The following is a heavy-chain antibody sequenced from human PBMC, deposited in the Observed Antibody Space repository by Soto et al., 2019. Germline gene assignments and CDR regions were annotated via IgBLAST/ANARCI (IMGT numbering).Heavy chain of an antibody. Sequence: GGSLRLSCAASGFTFSSYGMHWVRQAPGKGLEWVAVISYDGSNKYYADSVKGRFTISRDNSKNTLYLQMKSLRAEDTAVYYCERRYGSGTRSSGKDQFGQRQTRIDAFDIWGQGTMVTVSS. J-gene: IGHJ3*02. V-gene: IGHV3-30*03. CDR1: GFTFSSYG. CDR2: ISYDGSNK. CDR3: ERRYGSGTRSSGKDQFGQRQTRIDAFDI. D-gene: IGHD3-10*01.